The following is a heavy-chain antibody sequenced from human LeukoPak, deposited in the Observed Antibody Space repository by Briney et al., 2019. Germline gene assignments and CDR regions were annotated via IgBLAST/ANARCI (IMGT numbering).Heavy chain of an antibody. Sequence: GGSLRLSCAASGFTFSSYAMHWVRQAPGKGLEWVAVISYDGSNKYYADSVKGRFTISRDNSKNTLYLQMNSLRAEDTAVYYCARDRGGYCSGGSCYLLDYWGQGTLVTVSS. D-gene: IGHD2-15*01. CDR2: ISYDGSNK. CDR1: GFTFSSYA. J-gene: IGHJ4*02. V-gene: IGHV3-30-3*01. CDR3: ARDRGGYCSGGSCYLLDY.